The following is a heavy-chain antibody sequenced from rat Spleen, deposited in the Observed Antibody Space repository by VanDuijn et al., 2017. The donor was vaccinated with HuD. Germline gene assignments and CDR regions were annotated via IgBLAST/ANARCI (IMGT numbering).Heavy chain of an antibody. J-gene: IGHJ2*01. CDR1: GFTFSNYD. CDR3: ARRAYYGYNYSDY. V-gene: IGHV5-25*01. Sequence: EVQLVESGGGLVQPGRSLKLSCAASGFTFSNYDMAWVRQAPTKGLEWVASISTSGGSTYYRDSVKGRFTVSRDNAKSTLYLQMDSLRSEDTATYYCARRAYYGYNYSDYWGQGVMVTVSS. D-gene: IGHD1-9*01. CDR2: ISTSGGST.